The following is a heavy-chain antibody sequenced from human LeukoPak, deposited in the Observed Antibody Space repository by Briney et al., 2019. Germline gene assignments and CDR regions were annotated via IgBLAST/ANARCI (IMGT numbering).Heavy chain of an antibody. CDR2: ISWNSGSI. D-gene: IGHD2-2*01. V-gene: IGHV3-9*01. Sequence: GGSLRLSCAASGITFDDYAMHWVRQLPGKGLEWVSGISWNSGSIDYADSVKGRFTISRDNAKNSLYLQTNSLRAEDTALYYCAKGYCASPTCRFDYWGQGTLVTVSS. CDR1: GITFDDYA. CDR3: AKGYCASPTCRFDY. J-gene: IGHJ4*02.